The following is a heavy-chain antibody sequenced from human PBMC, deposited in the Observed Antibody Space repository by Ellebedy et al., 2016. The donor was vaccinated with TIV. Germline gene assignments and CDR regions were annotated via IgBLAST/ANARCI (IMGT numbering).Heavy chain of an antibody. Sequence: SVKVSCKASGGTFSSYAFSWVRQAPGQGLEWMGGIVGMFGTANYAQKFQGRVTITADELTSKAYMELSSLRSEDTAMYYCARAAGYTSGWYRYWGQGTQVTVSS. CDR2: IVGMFGTA. D-gene: IGHD6-19*01. J-gene: IGHJ4*02. V-gene: IGHV1-69*13. CDR3: ARAAGYTSGWYRY. CDR1: GGTFSSYA.